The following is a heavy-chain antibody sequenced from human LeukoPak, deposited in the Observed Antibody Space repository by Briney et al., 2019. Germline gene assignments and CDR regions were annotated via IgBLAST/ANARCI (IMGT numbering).Heavy chain of an antibody. Sequence: ASVKVSCKASGYTFTSYYMHWVRQAPGQGLEWMGIINPSGGSTSYAQKFQGRVTMTRDMSTSTVYMELSSLRSEDTAVYYCARSPHGGYCSGGSCYADYWGQGTLVTVSS. J-gene: IGHJ4*02. CDR1: GYTFTSYY. CDR3: ARSPHGGYCSGGSCYADY. V-gene: IGHV1-46*01. D-gene: IGHD2-15*01. CDR2: INPSGGST.